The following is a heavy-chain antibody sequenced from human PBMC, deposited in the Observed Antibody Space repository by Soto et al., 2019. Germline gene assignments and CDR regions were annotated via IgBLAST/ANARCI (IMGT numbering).Heavy chain of an antibody. V-gene: IGHV3-30-3*01. D-gene: IGHD3-10*01. Sequence: GGSLRLSCAASGFTFSSYAMHWVGQSPGKGLEWVAVISYDGSNKYYADSVKGRFTISRDNSKNTLYLQMNSLRAEDTAVYYCARDRYGSGSYIFDYWGQGTLVTVSS. CDR3: ARDRYGSGSYIFDY. J-gene: IGHJ4*02. CDR1: GFTFSSYA. CDR2: ISYDGSNK.